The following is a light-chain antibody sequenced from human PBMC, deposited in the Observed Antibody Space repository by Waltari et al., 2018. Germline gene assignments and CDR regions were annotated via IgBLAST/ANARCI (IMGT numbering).Light chain of an antibody. J-gene: IGKJ1*01. CDR2: DAS. CDR1: QSVSSY. Sequence: EIVLTQSPATLSLSPGERATLSCRASQSVSSYLAWYQQKPGQAPRLLVYDASNRATGIPARFSGSGSGTDFTLTISNLQPEDFATYYCQQGSIFPRTFGQGTKVEIQ. V-gene: IGKV3-11*01. CDR3: QQGSIFPRT.